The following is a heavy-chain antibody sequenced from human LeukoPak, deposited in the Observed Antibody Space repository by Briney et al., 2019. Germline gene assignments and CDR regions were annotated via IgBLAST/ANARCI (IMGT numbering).Heavy chain of an antibody. Sequence: GGSLRLSCAASGFAFSSYAMFWVRQAPGQGLAWVSAVSGTTGNTYYADSVKGRFTISRDNSKNTVYLQMDSLRVDDTAVYYCATPAYRDRGGFEYWGQGTLVTVSS. D-gene: IGHD1-26*01. V-gene: IGHV3-23*01. J-gene: IGHJ4*02. CDR3: ATPAYRDRGGFEY. CDR2: VSGTTGNT. CDR1: GFAFSSYA.